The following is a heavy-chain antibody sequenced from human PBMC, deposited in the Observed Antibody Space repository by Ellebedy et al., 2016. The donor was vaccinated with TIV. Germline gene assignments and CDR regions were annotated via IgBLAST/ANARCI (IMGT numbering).Heavy chain of an antibody. CDR3: ARYRSGIVVVPAHYGMDV. D-gene: IGHD2-2*01. CDR1: GGSFSDYF. V-gene: IGHV4-34*01. CDR2: INHGGVT. J-gene: IGHJ6*02. Sequence: SATLSLTXAVYGGSFSDYFWSFIRQPPGKGLEWIAEINHGGVTNYNPSLKSRVTISVDTSKNQFSLKLSSVTAADTAVYYCARYRSGIVVVPAHYGMDVWGQGTTVTVSS.